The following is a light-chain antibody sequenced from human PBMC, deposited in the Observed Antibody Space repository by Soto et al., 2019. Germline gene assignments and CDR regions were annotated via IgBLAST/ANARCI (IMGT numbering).Light chain of an antibody. CDR3: NSYSSSSTYV. J-gene: IGLJ1*01. Sequence: QSALTQPTSVSGSPGQSVTISCTGTSSDVGSYNRVSWYQQPPGTAPKLMIYEVSNRPSGVPDRFSGSKSGNTASLTISGLQPEDEADYFCNSYSSSSTYVFGTGTKLTVL. CDR2: EVS. CDR1: SSDVGSYNR. V-gene: IGLV2-18*02.